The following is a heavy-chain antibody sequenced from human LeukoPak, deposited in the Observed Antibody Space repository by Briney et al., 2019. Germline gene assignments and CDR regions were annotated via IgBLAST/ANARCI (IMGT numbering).Heavy chain of an antibody. V-gene: IGHV3-30*18. CDR3: AKDRRMMSSQYGMDV. CDR1: GFTFWSYG. J-gene: IGHJ6*02. D-gene: IGHD6-6*01. CDR2: ISYGGNHE. Sequence: SGGSLRLSCTASGFTFWSYGIHWVRQAPGKGLEWVAVISYGGNHEVYADSVKGRFTVSRDNSLNTVYLQMNSLRTEDTAVFYCAKDRRMMSSQYGMDVWGQGTTVTVSS.